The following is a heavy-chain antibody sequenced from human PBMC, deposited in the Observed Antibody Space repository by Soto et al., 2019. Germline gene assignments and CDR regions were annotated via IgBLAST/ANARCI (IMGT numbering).Heavy chain of an antibody. CDR3: EGQSGENWSYEAY. CDR1: GDTITSFS. Sequence: SETLSLTCTVSGDTITSFSWNWIRQSAGKGLEWIGRISTTGNTHYNPSLESRVTMSLDTSKNQFSLKLTSVTAADTAVYYCEGQSGENWSYEAYWGQGTLVTVSS. D-gene: IGHD1-7*01. CDR2: ISTTGNT. J-gene: IGHJ4*02. V-gene: IGHV4-4*07.